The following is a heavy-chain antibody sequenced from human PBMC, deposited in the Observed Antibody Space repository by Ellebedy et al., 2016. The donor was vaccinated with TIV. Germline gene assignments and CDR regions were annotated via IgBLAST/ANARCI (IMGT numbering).Heavy chain of an antibody. J-gene: IGHJ6*02. CDR3: AGGNSSSWYSSYHYGMDV. Sequence: RGSLRLSXAASGFIVSSKYMTWVRQAPGKGLEWVSVIYSGGSTYYADSVKGRFTISRDNSKNTLYLQMKTLRAEDTAVYYCAGGNSSSWYSSYHYGMDVWGQGTTVTVSS. CDR1: GFIVSSKY. V-gene: IGHV3-53*01. D-gene: IGHD6-13*01. CDR2: IYSGGST.